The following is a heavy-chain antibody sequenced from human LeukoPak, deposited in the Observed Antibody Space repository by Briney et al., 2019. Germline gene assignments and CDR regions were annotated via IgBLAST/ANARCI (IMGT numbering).Heavy chain of an antibody. CDR1: GGSISSGGYY. CDR3: VLSNVDATSWTDN. V-gene: IGHV4-39*07. J-gene: IGHJ4*02. CDR2: VNHAGTT. D-gene: IGHD5-12*01. Sequence: SETLSLTCTVSGGSISSGGYYWSWIRQPPGKGLEWIGEVNHAGTTAYNPSLKSRVTMSVEKSKNQFSLKLTSVTAADTAVYYCVLSNVDATSWTDNWGQGTLVTVSS.